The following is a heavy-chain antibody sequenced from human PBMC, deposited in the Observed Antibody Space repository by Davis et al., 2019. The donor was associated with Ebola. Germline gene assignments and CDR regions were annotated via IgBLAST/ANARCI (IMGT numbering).Heavy chain of an antibody. CDR2: ISWNSGSI. V-gene: IGHV3-9*01. CDR3: AKDLSPAVAGTYYYYGMDV. Sequence: SLKISCEASTLTLTAYAMHWVRQAPGKGLEWVSGISWNSGSIGYADSVKGRFTISRDNAKNSLYLQMNSLRAEDTALYYCAKDLSPAVAGTYYYYGMDVWGKGTTVTVSS. D-gene: IGHD6-19*01. CDR1: TLTLTAYA. J-gene: IGHJ6*04.